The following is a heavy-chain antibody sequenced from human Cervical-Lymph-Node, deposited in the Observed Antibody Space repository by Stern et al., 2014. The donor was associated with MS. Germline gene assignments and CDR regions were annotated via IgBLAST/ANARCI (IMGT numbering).Heavy chain of an antibody. Sequence: EVQLVQSGGALVQPGGSLRLSCVASGFTFRDYWMHWVRQTPGKGLEWVARINRDETIKSHADSVRGRFTISRDNARNTLYLQMNSLRAEDTAVYYCTKDTYGPEDYWGQGTSVTVSS. J-gene: IGHJ4*02. D-gene: IGHD3-10*01. CDR2: INRDETIK. V-gene: IGHV3-74*01. CDR3: TKDTYGPEDY. CDR1: GFTFRDYW.